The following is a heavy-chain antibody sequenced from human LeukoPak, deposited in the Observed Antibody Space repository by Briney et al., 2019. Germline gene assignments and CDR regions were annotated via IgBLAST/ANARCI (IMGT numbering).Heavy chain of an antibody. CDR2: VDPEDGET. V-gene: IGHV1-69-2*01. Sequence: GASVKVSCKASGYTFSDYYMHWVQQAPGKGLEWMGRVDPEDGETIYAEKFQGRVTITADTSTDTAYMELSSLRSEDTAVYYCATATVNYYDSSGLDYWGQGTLGTVSS. J-gene: IGHJ4*02. CDR3: ATATVNYYDSSGLDY. D-gene: IGHD3-22*01. CDR1: GYTFSDYY.